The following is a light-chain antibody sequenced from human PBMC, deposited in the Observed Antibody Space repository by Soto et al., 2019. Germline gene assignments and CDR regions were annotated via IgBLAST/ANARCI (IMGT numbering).Light chain of an antibody. J-gene: IGKJ3*01. Sequence: DIQMTQSPSSLSASVGDRVTITCRARQGISNYLAWYQQKPGKLPKLLIYESSTLQSGVPSRFSGSGFGTDFTLTISSLQPEDVAAYFCQKCNSAPFTFGPGTKGDMK. CDR2: ESS. CDR1: QGISNY. V-gene: IGKV1-27*01. CDR3: QKCNSAPFT.